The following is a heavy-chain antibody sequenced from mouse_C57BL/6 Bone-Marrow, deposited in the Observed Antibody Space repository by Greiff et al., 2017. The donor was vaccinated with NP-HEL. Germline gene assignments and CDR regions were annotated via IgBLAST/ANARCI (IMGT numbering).Heavy chain of an antibody. V-gene: IGHV1-81*01. J-gene: IGHJ4*01. Sequence: QVQLKQSGAELARPGASVKLSCKASGYTFTSYGISWMKQRTGQGLEWIGEIYPRSGNTYYNEKFKGKATLTADKSSSTAYMELRSLTSEDSAVYFCARSRYYYAMDYWGQGTSVTVSS. CDR1: GYTFTSYG. CDR3: ARSRYYYAMDY. CDR2: IYPRSGNT.